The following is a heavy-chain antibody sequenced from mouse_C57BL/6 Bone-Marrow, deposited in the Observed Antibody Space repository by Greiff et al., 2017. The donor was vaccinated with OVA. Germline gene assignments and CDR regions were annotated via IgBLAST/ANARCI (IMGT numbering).Heavy chain of an antibody. CDR2: IHPNSGST. CDR1: GYTFTSYW. J-gene: IGHJ1*03. D-gene: IGHD2-4*01. V-gene: IGHV1-64*01. CDR3: ARPNYEYDSWYFDV. Sequence: VQLQQPGAELVKPGASVKLSCKASGYTFTSYWMHWVKQRPGQGLEWIGMIHPNSGSTNYNEKFKSKATLTVDKSSSTAYMQLSSLTSEDSAVYYCARPNYEYDSWYFDVWGTGTTVTVSS.